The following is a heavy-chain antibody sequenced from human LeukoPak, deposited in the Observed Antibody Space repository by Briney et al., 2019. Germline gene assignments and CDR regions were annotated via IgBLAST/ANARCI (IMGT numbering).Heavy chain of an antibody. V-gene: IGHV3-74*01. CDR1: GFSFSRFG. CDR3: AKGGATVIDY. Sequence: PGGSLRLSCAASGFSFSRFGMHWVRQAPGKGLVWVSRINSDGSSTTSADSVKGRFTISRDNAKNTLYLQMNSLRAEDTAVYYCAKGGATVIDYWGQGTLVTVSS. D-gene: IGHD4-17*01. CDR2: INSDGSST. J-gene: IGHJ4*02.